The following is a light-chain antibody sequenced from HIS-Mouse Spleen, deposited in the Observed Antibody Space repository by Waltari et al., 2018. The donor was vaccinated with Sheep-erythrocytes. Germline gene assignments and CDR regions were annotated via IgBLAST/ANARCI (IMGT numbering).Light chain of an antibody. CDR1: SSDVGVYNY. V-gene: IGLV2-11*01. Sequence: QSALTQPRSVSGSPGQSVTISCTATSSDVGVYNYVSWYQQHPGKAPKLMIYDVSKRPSGVPDRFSGSKSGNTASLTISGLQAEDEADYYCCSYAGSYTVVFGGGTKLTVL. CDR3: CSYAGSYTVV. CDR2: DVS. J-gene: IGLJ2*01.